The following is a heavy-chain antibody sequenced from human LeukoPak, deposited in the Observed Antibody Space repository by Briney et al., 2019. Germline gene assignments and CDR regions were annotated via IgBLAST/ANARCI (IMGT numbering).Heavy chain of an antibody. CDR1: GINFSNAW. V-gene: IGHV3-15*05. Sequence: PGGSLRLSCAVPGINFSNAWMSWVRQAPGEGLEWVGRIKSKADGATTDYAAPVKGRFTISRDDSKNTLYLQMNSLKTEDTAVYYCTTDYFGSGNFWGQGTLVTASS. D-gene: IGHD3-10*01. CDR2: IKSKADGATT. J-gene: IGHJ4*02. CDR3: TTDYFGSGNF.